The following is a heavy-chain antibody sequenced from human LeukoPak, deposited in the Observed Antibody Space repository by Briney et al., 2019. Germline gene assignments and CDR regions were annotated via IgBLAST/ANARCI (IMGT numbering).Heavy chain of an antibody. Sequence: ASVKVSCKASGYTFTNYYIHWVRQAPGQGLEWMGVVNPNGAITNYAQNFQGRVTMTRDASTSTVYMELSSLRSEDTAVYYCARETTFGGVIIIDSFDIWGQGTMVTVSS. D-gene: IGHD3-16*02. V-gene: IGHV1-46*01. CDR2: VNPNGAIT. J-gene: IGHJ3*02. CDR3: ARETTFGGVIIIDSFDI. CDR1: GYTFTNYY.